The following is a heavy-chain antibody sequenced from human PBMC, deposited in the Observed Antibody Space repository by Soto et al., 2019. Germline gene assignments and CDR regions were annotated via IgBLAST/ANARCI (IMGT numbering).Heavy chain of an antibody. J-gene: IGHJ4*02. CDR1: GGSISSYY. V-gene: IGHV4-59*01. D-gene: IGHD1-26*01. Sequence: QVQLQESGPGLVKPSETLSLTCTVSGGSISSYYWNWMRQPPGKGLEWIGHIYYSGSTTSNPSLKSRVTISVDTSRNQVSLNLTFMTAADTAVYYCARGGLVGAASDYWGQGTLVSVSS. CDR3: ARGGLVGAASDY. CDR2: IYYSGST.